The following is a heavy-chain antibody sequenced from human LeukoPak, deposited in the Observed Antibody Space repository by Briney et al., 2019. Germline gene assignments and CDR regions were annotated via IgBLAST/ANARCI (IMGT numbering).Heavy chain of an antibody. Sequence: GGSLRLSCAASEFSVGSNYMTWVRQAPGKGLEWVSSVSGSGGSTYYGDAVKGRFTISRDNSKNTLYLQMNSLRAEDTAVYYCAKQGSGCSGGSCYFLRGEYYYMDVWGKGTTVTISS. CDR1: EFSVGSNY. D-gene: IGHD2-15*01. J-gene: IGHJ6*03. CDR3: AKQGSGCSGGSCYFLRGEYYYMDV. CDR2: VSGSGGST. V-gene: IGHV3-23*01.